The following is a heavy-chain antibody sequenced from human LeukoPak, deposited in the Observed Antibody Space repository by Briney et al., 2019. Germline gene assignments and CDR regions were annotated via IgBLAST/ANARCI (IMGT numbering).Heavy chain of an antibody. CDR2: IKPDGSEK. V-gene: IGHV3-7*05. CDR1: GFTLRNYW. CDR3: ASGLD. J-gene: IGHJ4*02. Sequence: GGSLRLSCAASGFTLRNYWMNGVRHAPGKGLEWVADIKPDGSEKYYLDSVRGRFTISRDNAKNSLYLQMNSLRAEDTAVYYCASGLDWGQGTLVTVSS.